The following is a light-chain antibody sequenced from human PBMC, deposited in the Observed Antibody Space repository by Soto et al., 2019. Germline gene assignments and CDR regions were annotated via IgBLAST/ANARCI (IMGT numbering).Light chain of an antibody. CDR3: QQYDNLPPIFT. V-gene: IGKV1-33*01. CDR1: QDINNY. Sequence: DIQMTQSPSSLSASVGDRVTITCQASQDINNYLNWYQQKPGKAPKLLIYDASNLETGFPSRFSGSGSGTDFTFTISSLQPEDIATYYCQQYDNLPPIFTFGPGTKVDIK. J-gene: IGKJ3*01. CDR2: DAS.